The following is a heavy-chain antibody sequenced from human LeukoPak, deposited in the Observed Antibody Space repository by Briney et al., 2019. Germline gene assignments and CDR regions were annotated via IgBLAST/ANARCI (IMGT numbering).Heavy chain of an antibody. V-gene: IGHV3-7*04. Sequence: GGSLRLSCAASGFTFSSYWMSWVRQVPGKGLEWVAQIKEDGSEKHYGDSVRGRFTISRDNAKNSLYLQMYSLGADDMGVYFCARDTIATGFDYWGQGALVTVSS. CDR3: ARDTIATGFDY. CDR1: GFTFSSYW. CDR2: IKEDGSEK. D-gene: IGHD2-21*01. J-gene: IGHJ4*02.